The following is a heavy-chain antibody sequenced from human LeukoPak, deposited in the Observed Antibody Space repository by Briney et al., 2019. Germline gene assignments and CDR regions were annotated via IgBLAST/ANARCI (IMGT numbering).Heavy chain of an antibody. Sequence: SETLSLTCAVYGGSFSGYYWSWIRQPPGKGLEWIGEINHSGSTNYNPSLKSRVTISVDTSKNQFSLKLSSVTAADTAVYYCASPRGVVRYFDWVFDYWGQGTLVTVSS. CDR1: GGSFSGYY. CDR2: INHSGST. CDR3: ASPRGVVRYFDWVFDY. V-gene: IGHV4-34*01. J-gene: IGHJ4*02. D-gene: IGHD3-9*01.